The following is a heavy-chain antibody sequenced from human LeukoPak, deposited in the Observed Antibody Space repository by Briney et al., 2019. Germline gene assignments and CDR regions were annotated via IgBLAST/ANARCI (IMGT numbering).Heavy chain of an antibody. CDR2: IKQDGSEK. CDR3: ARDSKTYYYDSSGYYFDY. J-gene: IGHJ4*02. Sequence: PGGSLRLSCAASGFTFRTQWMTWVRQAPGKGLEWVANIKQDGSEKYYVDSVKGRFTISRDNAKNSLYLQMNSLRAEDTAVYYCARDSKTYYYDSSGYYFDYWGQGTLVTVSS. CDR1: GFTFRTQW. V-gene: IGHV3-7*01. D-gene: IGHD3-22*01.